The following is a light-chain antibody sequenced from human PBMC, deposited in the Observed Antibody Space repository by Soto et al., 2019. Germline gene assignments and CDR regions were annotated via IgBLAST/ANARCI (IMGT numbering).Light chain of an antibody. CDR3: QQYNNWPPWT. Sequence: EVLMTQSSATLSVSPGERVILSCRASQRISNDLAWYQQKAGQAPRLLIYDASTRATGIPARFSGSGSGTEFTLTISSLQSEDFAVYFCQQYNNWPPWTFGQGTKVEIK. J-gene: IGKJ1*01. CDR1: QRISND. CDR2: DAS. V-gene: IGKV3-15*01.